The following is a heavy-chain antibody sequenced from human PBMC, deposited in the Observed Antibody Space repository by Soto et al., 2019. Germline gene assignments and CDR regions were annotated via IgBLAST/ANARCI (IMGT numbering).Heavy chain of an antibody. CDR2: IYYSGST. CDR1: VGSISSGYYY. Sequence: PSETMSLTCPLSVGSISSGYYYWSWIRPPPWKGLEWIGYIYYSGSTYYNPSLKSRVTISVDTSKNQFPLKLSSVTAADTAVYYCARDRGYYDSSGYHYGFDIWGQGTMVTVSS. D-gene: IGHD3-22*01. V-gene: IGHV4-30-4*01. CDR3: ARDRGYYDSSGYHYGFDI. J-gene: IGHJ3*02.